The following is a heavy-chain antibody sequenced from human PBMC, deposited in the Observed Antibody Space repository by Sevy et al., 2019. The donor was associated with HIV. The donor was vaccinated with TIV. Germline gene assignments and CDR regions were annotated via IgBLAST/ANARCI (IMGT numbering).Heavy chain of an antibody. CDR2: ISSSSSTI. J-gene: IGHJ6*02. D-gene: IGHD3-10*01. CDR1: GFTFSTYS. CDR3: ARVPSTGRYGMDV. Sequence: GGSLRLSCAASGFTFSTYSMNWVRQAPGKGLEWVSYISSSSSTIYYADSVRGRFTISRDNARNSLYLQMNSRRADDTAYYYWARVPSTGRYGMDVWGQGTTVTVSS. V-gene: IGHV3-48*01.